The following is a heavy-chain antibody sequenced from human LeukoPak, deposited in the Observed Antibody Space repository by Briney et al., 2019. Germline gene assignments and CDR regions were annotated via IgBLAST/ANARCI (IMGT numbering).Heavy chain of an antibody. CDR3: ARVGLRYCSSTSCYMYNWFDP. Sequence: SQTLSLTCAISGDSVSSNSAAWNWIRQSPSRGLEWLGRTYYRSKWYNDYAVSVKSRITINPDTSKNQFSLQLNSVTPDDTAVYYCARVGLRYCSSTSCYMYNWFDPWGQGTLVTVSS. V-gene: IGHV6-1*01. D-gene: IGHD2-2*02. J-gene: IGHJ5*02. CDR2: TYYRSKWYN. CDR1: GDSVSSNSAA.